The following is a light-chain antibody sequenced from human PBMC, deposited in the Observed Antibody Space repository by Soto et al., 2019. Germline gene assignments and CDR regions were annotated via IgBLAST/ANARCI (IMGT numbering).Light chain of an antibody. CDR2: DVS. J-gene: IGLJ2*01. CDR1: SSDVGGYNY. CDR3: SSYTSSFTVL. Sequence: QSALTQPASVSGSPGQSITISCTGTSSDVGGYNYVSWYQQHPGKAPKLMMYDVSNRPSGVSNRFSGSKSGNTASLTISGLQAEDEADYYCSSYTSSFTVLFGGGTKLTVL. V-gene: IGLV2-14*01.